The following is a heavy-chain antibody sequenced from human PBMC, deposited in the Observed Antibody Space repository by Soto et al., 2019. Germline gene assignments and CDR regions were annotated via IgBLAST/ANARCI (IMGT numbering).Heavy chain of an antibody. J-gene: IGHJ4*02. CDR1: GYTFTSYG. CDR2: ISAYNGNT. V-gene: IGHV1-18*01. D-gene: IGHD3-22*01. CDR3: ARDLKPHYYDSSGYDY. Sequence: GASVKVSCKASGYTFTSYGISWVRQAPGQGLEWMGWISAYNGNTNYAQKLQGRVTMTTDTSTSTAYMELRSLRSDDTAVYYCARDLKPHYYDSSGYDYWGEGTLGTVS.